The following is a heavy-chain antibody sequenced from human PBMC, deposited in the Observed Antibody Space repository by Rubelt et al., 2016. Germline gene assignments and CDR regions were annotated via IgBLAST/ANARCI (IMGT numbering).Heavy chain of an antibody. D-gene: IGHD4-23*01. V-gene: IGHV3-15*07. CDR1: SVSNVW. J-gene: IGHJ5*02. CDR2: IKSKDVGGTT. CDR3: TTDYGGYSLGS. Sequence: SVSNVWMNWVRQAPGKGLEWVGRIKSKDVGGTTDYATPVKGRFTVSRDDSKNTLYLQMNSLKTEDTAVYYCTTDYGGYSLGSWCQGTLVTVSS.